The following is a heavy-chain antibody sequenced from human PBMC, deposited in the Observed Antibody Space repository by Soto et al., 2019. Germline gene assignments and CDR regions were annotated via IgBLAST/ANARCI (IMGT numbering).Heavy chain of an antibody. V-gene: IGHV4-31*03. CDR1: GGSISSGGYY. D-gene: IGHD3-3*01. CDR2: IYYSGST. J-gene: IGHJ4*02. Sequence: SEILSLTCTVSGGSISSGGYYWSWIRQHPGKGLEWIGYIYYSGSTYYNPSLKSRVTISVDTSKNQFSLKLSSVTAADTAVYYCARIPRITIFGVVPYFDYWGQGTLVTVSS. CDR3: ARIPRITIFGVVPYFDY.